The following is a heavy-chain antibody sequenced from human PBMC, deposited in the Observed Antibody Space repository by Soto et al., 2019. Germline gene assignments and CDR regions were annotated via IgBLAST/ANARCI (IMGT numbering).Heavy chain of an antibody. CDR2: IYPGDSDT. CDR3: ARQGGGYSGYDYWFDP. J-gene: IGHJ5*02. Sequence: GESLKISCKGSGYSFTSYWIGWVRQMPGKGLEWMGIIYPGDSDTRYSPSFQGQVTISADKSISTAYLQWGSLKASDTAMYYCARQGGGYSGYDYWFDPWGQGTLVTVSS. V-gene: IGHV5-51*01. D-gene: IGHD5-12*01. CDR1: GYSFTSYW.